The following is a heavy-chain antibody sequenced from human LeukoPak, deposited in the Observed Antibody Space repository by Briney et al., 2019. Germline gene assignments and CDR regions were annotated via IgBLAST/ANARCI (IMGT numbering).Heavy chain of an antibody. D-gene: IGHD6-19*01. V-gene: IGHV3-66*01. J-gene: IGHJ6*02. CDR1: GFTVSSNY. CDR3: ARGRIAVAGTSYYYYGMDV. Sequence: GGSLRLSCAASGFTVSSNYVSWVRQAPGKGLEWVSVIYSGGSTYYADSVKGRFTISRDNSKNTLYLQMNSLRAEDTAVYYCARGRIAVAGTSYYYYGMDVWGQGTTVTVSS. CDR2: IYSGGST.